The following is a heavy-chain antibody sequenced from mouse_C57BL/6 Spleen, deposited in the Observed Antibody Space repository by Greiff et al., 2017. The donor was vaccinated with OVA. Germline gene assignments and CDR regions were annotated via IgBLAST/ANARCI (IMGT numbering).Heavy chain of an antibody. Sequence: QVQLQQPGAELVKPGASVKLSCKASGYTFTSYWMQWVKQRPGQGLEWIGEIDPSDSYTNYTQKFKGKATLTVDTSSSTAYMQLSSLTSEDSAVYYCAKTAQANDYFDYWGQGTTLTVSS. J-gene: IGHJ2*01. CDR2: IDPSDSYT. D-gene: IGHD3-2*02. V-gene: IGHV1-50*01. CDR3: AKTAQANDYFDY. CDR1: GYTFTSYW.